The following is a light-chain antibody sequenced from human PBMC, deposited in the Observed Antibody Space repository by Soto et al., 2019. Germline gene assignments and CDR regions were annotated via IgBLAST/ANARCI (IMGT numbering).Light chain of an antibody. Sequence: DIVLTQSPGPLSLSPGERATLSCMSSQSVSSSYLAWYQQKPGQAPRLIIYGASSRATGIPDRFSGSGSGTEFTLTISSLQSEDFSVYYCQQYNNWPPITLGQGTRLEIK. J-gene: IGKJ5*01. CDR1: QSVSSSY. CDR2: GAS. V-gene: IGKV3-20*01. CDR3: QQYNNWPPIT.